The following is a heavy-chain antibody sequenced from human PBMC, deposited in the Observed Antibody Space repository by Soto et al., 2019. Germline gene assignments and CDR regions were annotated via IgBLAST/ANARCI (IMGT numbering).Heavy chain of an antibody. CDR3: ARAGVWFGETYYYGMDV. V-gene: IGHV4-4*02. CDR1: GGSISSSNW. Sequence: SETLSLTCAVSGGSISSSNWWSWVRQPPGKGLEWIGEIYHGGSTNYNPSLKSRVTISVDKSKNQFSLKLSSVTAADTAVYYCARAGVWFGETYYYGMDVWGQGTTVTVSS. J-gene: IGHJ6*02. CDR2: IYHGGST. D-gene: IGHD3-10*01.